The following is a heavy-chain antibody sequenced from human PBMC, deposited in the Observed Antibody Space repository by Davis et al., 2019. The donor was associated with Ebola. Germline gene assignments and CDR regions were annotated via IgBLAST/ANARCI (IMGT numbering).Heavy chain of an antibody. CDR2: ISAYNGNT. J-gene: IGHJ5*02. Sequence: AASVKVSCKASGYTLTSYDINWVRQATGQGLEWMGWISAYNGNTNYAQKLQGRVTMTTDTSTSTAYMELRSLRSDDTAVYYCARGITMVRAYDWFDPWGQGTLVTVSS. CDR1: GYTLTSYD. CDR3: ARGITMVRAYDWFDP. D-gene: IGHD3-10*01. V-gene: IGHV1-18*01.